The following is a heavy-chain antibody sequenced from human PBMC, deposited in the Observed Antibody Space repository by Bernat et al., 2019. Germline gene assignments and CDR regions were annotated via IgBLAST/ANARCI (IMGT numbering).Heavy chain of an antibody. CDR1: GGSTSSGEDY. V-gene: IGHV4-30-4*01. CDR3: ARVRDGDLNFDY. J-gene: IGHJ4*02. CDR2: IYYSGRT. D-gene: IGHD4-17*01. Sequence: QVQLQESGPGLVKPSQTLSLTCTVSGGSTSSGEDYGRWSRQPPGKGLEWIGYIYYSGRTYYNPSLKSRVTISVDPSTNQFSLTLSSVTAADTAVYYCARVRDGDLNFDYWGQGTLVTVSS.